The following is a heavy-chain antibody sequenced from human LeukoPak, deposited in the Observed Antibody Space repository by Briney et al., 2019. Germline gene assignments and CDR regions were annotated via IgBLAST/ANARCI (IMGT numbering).Heavy chain of an antibody. D-gene: IGHD3-9*01. CDR2: ISPDSNYK. J-gene: IGHJ4*02. CDR1: GFTFSTYS. V-gene: IGHV3-21*01. Sequence: GGSLRLSCAASGFTFSTYSMNWLRLAPGKGLEWVSSISPDSNYKYYVDSVKGRFTISRDNAKSSLYLQMNSLRAEDTAVYYCARDEYDILTDYDYWGQGILVTVSS. CDR3: ARDEYDILTDYDY.